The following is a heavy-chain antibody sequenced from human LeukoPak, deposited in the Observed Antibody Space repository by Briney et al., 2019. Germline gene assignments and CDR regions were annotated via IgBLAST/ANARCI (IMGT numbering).Heavy chain of an antibody. CDR1: GFTFSSYG. Sequence: GGSLRHSCAASGFTFSSYGMHWVRQAPGKGLEWVAVISYDGSNKYYADSVKGRFTISRDNSKNTLYLQMNSLRAEDTAVYYCAKDPCSGGSCYFGYWGQGTLVTVSS. CDR2: ISYDGSNK. CDR3: AKDPCSGGSCYFGY. V-gene: IGHV3-30*18. D-gene: IGHD2-15*01. J-gene: IGHJ4*02.